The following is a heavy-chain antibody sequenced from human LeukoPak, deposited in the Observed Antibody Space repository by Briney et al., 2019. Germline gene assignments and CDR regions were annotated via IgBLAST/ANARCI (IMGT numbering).Heavy chain of an antibody. V-gene: IGHV3-64D*09. CDR1: GFTFSSYA. CDR3: VKDPFRDRYWYFDL. Sequence: GGSLRLSCSASGFTFSSYAMHWVRRAPGKGLEYVSAISSSGGNTYYADSVKGRFTISRENSKNTLYLQMSSLRPEDTAVYYCVKDPFRDRYWYFDLWGRGTLVTVSS. J-gene: IGHJ2*01. CDR2: ISSSGGNT. D-gene: IGHD2/OR15-2a*01.